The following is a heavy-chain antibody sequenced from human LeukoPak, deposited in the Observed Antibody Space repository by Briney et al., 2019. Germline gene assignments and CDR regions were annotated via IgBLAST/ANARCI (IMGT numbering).Heavy chain of an antibody. J-gene: IGHJ4*02. CDR1: GFSFSSYA. CDR3: AKDRGAIRGALDY. CDR2: ISGSGSST. D-gene: IGHD2-21*01. Sequence: GGSLRLSCAASGFSFSSYAMNWVRQAPGKGLEWVSVISGSGSSTDNADSVKGRFTISRDNSKSTLYLQMNSLRVEDTAVYYCAKDRGAIRGALDYWGQGTLVTVSS. V-gene: IGHV3-23*01.